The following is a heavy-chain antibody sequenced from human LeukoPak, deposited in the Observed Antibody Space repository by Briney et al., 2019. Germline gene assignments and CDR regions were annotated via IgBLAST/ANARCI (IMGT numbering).Heavy chain of an antibody. CDR2: ISSSGSTI. CDR3: AKRDRDYYDSSGYYRGL. J-gene: IGHJ4*02. Sequence: GGSLRLSCAASGFTFSSYEMNWVRQAPGKGLEWVSYISSSGSTIYYADSVKGRFTISRDNAKNSLYLQMNSLRAEDTAVYYCAKRDRDYYDSSGYYRGLWGQGTLVTVSS. D-gene: IGHD3-22*01. V-gene: IGHV3-48*03. CDR1: GFTFSSYE.